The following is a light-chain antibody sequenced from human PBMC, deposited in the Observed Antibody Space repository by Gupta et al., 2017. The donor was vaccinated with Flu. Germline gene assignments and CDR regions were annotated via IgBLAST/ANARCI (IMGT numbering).Light chain of an antibody. CDR3: HVWDFTTKQEV. CDR1: NVGGKS. Sequence: YVLTPPPSVYASPGQTTTTTCGGTNVGGKSVHWYQQKSGQAPILVLRDDVDRPSGIPDRFSGSNSGNMATLTIXRXEVGDEXDYYCHVWDFTTKQEVFGGGTRLTVL. J-gene: IGLJ3*02. CDR2: DDV. V-gene: IGLV3-21*02.